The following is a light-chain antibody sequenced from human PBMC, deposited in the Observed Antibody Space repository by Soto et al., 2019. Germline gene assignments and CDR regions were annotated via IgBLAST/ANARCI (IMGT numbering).Light chain of an antibody. J-gene: IGLJ2*01. CDR1: NSDVGTYNY. Sequence: QSALTQPASVSGSPGQSITISCTGTNSDVGTYNYVSWYQQHPGKAPKFVVYEVSDRPSGVSDRFSGSKSGNTASLTISGLQAEDEADYYCSSYTTSSTLVFGGGTKLNVL. CDR2: EVS. V-gene: IGLV2-14*01. CDR3: SSYTTSSTLV.